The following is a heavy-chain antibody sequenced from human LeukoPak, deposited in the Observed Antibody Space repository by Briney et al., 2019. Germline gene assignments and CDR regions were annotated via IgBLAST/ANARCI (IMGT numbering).Heavy chain of an antibody. CDR2: IYYSGST. CDR3: ARGGWELDY. J-gene: IGHJ4*02. V-gene: IGHV4-39*07. CDR1: GDSISSTIYY. D-gene: IGHD1-26*01. Sequence: SETLSLTCTVSGDSISSTIYYWGWIRQPPGKGLEWIGSIYYSGSTYYNPSLKSRVTISVDTSKNQFSLKLSSVTAADTAVYYCARGGWELDYWGQGTLVTVSS.